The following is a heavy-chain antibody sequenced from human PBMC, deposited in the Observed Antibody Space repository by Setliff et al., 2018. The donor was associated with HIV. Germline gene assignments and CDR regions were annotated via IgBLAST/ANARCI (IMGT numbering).Heavy chain of an antibody. Sequence: SETLSLTCTVSGGSISSTTYWWGWIRQPPGKGLEWIGTIYYNGNTFYDPSLKSRVTISIDTSKNQFSLKVRSVTAADTAVYYCARGGTVSADFDSWGQGTLVTVSS. V-gene: IGHV4-39*07. D-gene: IGHD6-19*01. CDR3: ARGGTVSADFDS. CDR2: IYYNGNT. J-gene: IGHJ4*02. CDR1: GGSISSTTYW.